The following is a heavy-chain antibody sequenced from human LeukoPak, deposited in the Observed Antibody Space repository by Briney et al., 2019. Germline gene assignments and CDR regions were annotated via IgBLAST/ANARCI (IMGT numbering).Heavy chain of an antibody. CDR3: VREQPGDGWSGFDY. D-gene: IGHD6-19*01. Sequence: GGSLRLSCAAPGFPFSNFAMHWVRQAPGRGLEWVAVIRFDGSRQHYAESLEGRFTISRDNSKNTVSLQMSSLRTEDTALYYCVREQPGDGWSGFDYWGQGTLVTVSS. J-gene: IGHJ4*02. CDR1: GFPFSNFA. V-gene: IGHV3-30*07. CDR2: IRFDGSRQ.